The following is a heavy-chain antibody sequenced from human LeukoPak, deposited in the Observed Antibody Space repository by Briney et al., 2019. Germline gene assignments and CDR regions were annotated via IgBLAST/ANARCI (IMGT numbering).Heavy chain of an antibody. Sequence: GASVKVSCKASGYTFTGYYMHWVRQAHGQGLEWMGRINPNSGGTNYAQKFQGRVTMTRDTSISTAYMELSRLRSDDTAVYYCARDKGGMITFGGVIVTYAFDIWGQGTMVTVSS. D-gene: IGHD3-16*02. CDR1: GYTFTGYY. J-gene: IGHJ3*02. CDR3: ARDKGGMITFGGVIVTYAFDI. V-gene: IGHV1-2*06. CDR2: INPNSGGT.